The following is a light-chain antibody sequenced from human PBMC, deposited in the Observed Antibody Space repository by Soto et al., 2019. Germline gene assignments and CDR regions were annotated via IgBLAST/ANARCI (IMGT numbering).Light chain of an antibody. CDR2: AAS. CDR3: QQSYNTPVT. V-gene: IGKV1-39*01. J-gene: IGKJ1*01. Sequence: DIQMTQSPSSLSASVGDRVTITCRASQRIDIYLNWYHQKPGKAPKLLIYAASNLQTGVPSRFSGSRSGTDFTLTISSLQPEDFATYYCQQSYNTPVTFGQGTKVDIK. CDR1: QRIDIY.